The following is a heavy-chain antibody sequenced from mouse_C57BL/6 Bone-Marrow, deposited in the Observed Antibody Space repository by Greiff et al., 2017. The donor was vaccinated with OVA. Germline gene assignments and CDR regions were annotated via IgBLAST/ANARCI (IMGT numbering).Heavy chain of an antibody. CDR1: GFTFSSYA. CDR3: AREGGNYVHYYAMDY. Sequence: EVMLVESGGGLVKPGGSLKLSCAASGFTFSSYAMSWVRQTPEKRLEWVATISDGGSYTYYPDNVKGRFTISRDNAKNNLYLQMSHLKSEDTAMYYCAREGGNYVHYYAMDYWGQGTSVTVSS. J-gene: IGHJ4*01. CDR2: ISDGGSYT. V-gene: IGHV5-4*01. D-gene: IGHD2-1*01.